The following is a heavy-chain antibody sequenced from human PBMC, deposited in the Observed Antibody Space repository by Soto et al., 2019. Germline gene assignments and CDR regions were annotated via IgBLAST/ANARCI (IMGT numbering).Heavy chain of an antibody. V-gene: IGHV4-59*01. CDR1: GGSISYYY. D-gene: IGHD1-7*01. CDR2: VFYTGNT. CDR3: ARLTGTSVLDGFDL. J-gene: IGHJ3*01. Sequence: SETLSLTCTVSGGSISYYYWSWIRRPPGRGLEWLGYVFYTGNTNYNPSLKSRVALSLDTSKNQVSLKLQSLTAADTAVYFCARLTGTSVLDGFDLWGQGTMVTVS.